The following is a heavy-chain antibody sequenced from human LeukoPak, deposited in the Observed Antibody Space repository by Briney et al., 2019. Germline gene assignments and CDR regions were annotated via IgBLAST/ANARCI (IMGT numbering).Heavy chain of an antibody. V-gene: IGHV3-23*01. D-gene: IGHD2-8*01. Sequence: TRGSLRLSCAASGFTFSSYAMSWVRQAPGKGLEWVSAIGGSGGSTYYADSVKGRFTISRDNSKNTLYLQMNSLRAEDTAVYYCAKRSYCTNGVCSPYYFDYWGQGTLVTVSS. CDR2: IGGSGGST. CDR1: GFTFSSYA. J-gene: IGHJ4*02. CDR3: AKRSYCTNGVCSPYYFDY.